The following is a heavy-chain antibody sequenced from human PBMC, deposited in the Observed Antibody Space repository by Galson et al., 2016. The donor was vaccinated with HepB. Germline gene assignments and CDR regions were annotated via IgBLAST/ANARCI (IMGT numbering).Heavy chain of an antibody. CDR3: AKDGRIYCSSASCHDHFHY. CDR2: ISYDGSNK. V-gene: IGHV3-30*18. Sequence: LRLSCAASGFTFSSYGMHWVRQAPGKGLEWVAFISYDGSNKKYADSVKGRFTISRDNPKKTLYLQMNSLRAEDTAVYYCAKDGRIYCSSASCHDHFHYWGQGTLVTVSS. D-gene: IGHD2-2*01. J-gene: IGHJ4*02. CDR1: GFTFSSYG.